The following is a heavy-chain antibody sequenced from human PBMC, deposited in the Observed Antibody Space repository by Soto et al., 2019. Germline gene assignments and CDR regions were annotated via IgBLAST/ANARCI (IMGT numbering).Heavy chain of an antibody. Sequence: QITLKESGPTLVKPTQTLTLTCTFSGFSLSTSGVGMGWIRQPPGKVLEWLALIFWDDDKRYNPSLKTRLTITKGTSKNQVVLTMPNMDPVDTATYSFSHIRGRALLFGELSHDAFDIWGQGTMVTVS. V-gene: IGHV2-5*02. CDR3: SHIRGRALLFGELSHDAFDI. J-gene: IGHJ3*02. D-gene: IGHD3-10*01. CDR2: IFWDDDK. CDR1: GFSLSTSGVG.